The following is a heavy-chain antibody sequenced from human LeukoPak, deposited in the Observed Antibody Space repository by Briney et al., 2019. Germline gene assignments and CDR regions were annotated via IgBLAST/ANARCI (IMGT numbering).Heavy chain of an antibody. CDR2: VSASGSA. Sequence: SETLSLTCTVSRGSISSGSYFWSWIRQPAGKGLEWIGRVSASGSANYKPSLKSRVTISVDTSKNQFSLKLSSVEAADTAVYYCARLSGGPRAFDLWGQGTMVTVSS. J-gene: IGHJ3*01. V-gene: IGHV4-61*02. CDR3: ARLSGGPRAFDL. CDR1: RGSISSGSYF. D-gene: IGHD2-15*01.